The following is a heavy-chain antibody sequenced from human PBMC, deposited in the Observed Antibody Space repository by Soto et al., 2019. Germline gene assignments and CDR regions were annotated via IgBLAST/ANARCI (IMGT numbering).Heavy chain of an antibody. J-gene: IGHJ6*03. D-gene: IGHD2-2*01. CDR3: ARDLEGYCSSTSCAYHMDV. CDR1: GYTLTSYA. V-gene: IGHV1-3*01. Sequence: GASVKVSCKTSGYTLTSYAMHWVRQAPGQRLEWMGWINAGNGNTKYSQKFQGRVTITRDTSASTAYMELSSPRSEDTAVYYCARDLEGYCSSTSCAYHMDVWGKGTTVTVSS. CDR2: INAGNGNT.